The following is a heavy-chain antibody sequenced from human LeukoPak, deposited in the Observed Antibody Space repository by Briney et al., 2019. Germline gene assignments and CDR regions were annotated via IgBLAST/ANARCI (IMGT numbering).Heavy chain of an antibody. V-gene: IGHV3-23*01. CDR3: AKDQTPYY. CDR1: GFTFSTYA. CDR2: ISGNDGRT. Sequence: GGSLRLSCAASGFTFSTYAMSWVRQAPGKGLDWVSAISGNDGRTYYADSVKGRFTISRDNSKNTLYLQMNSLRAEDTAVYYCAKDQTPYYWGQGTLVTVSS. J-gene: IGHJ4*02.